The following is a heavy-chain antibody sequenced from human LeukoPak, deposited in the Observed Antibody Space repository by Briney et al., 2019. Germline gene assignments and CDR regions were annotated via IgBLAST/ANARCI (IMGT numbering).Heavy chain of an antibody. CDR3: ARDGSGNYYYYYYMDV. J-gene: IGHJ6*03. CDR2: IIPIFGTA. V-gene: IGHV1-69*13. CDR1: GGIFSSYA. Sequence: SVKVSCKASGGIFSSYAITWVRQAPGQGLEWMGGIIPIFGTANYAQKFQGRVTITADESTSTAYMELSSLRSEDTAVYYCARDGSGNYYYYYYMDVWGKGTTVTVSS. D-gene: IGHD3-10*01.